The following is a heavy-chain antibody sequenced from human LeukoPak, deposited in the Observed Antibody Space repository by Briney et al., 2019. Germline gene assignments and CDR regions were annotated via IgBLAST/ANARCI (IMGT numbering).Heavy chain of an antibody. J-gene: IGHJ4*02. V-gene: IGHV4-59*01. Sequence: PSETLSLTCTVSDGSISSYYWSWLRQPPGKGLEWIGYISYSGSTNYNPSLKSRVTISVDTSKNQFSLKLSSVTAADTAVYYCAKTIWFGFFYYSDYWGQGTLVTVSS. CDR3: AKTIWFGFFYYSDY. CDR1: DGSISSYY. CDR2: ISYSGST. D-gene: IGHD3-10*01.